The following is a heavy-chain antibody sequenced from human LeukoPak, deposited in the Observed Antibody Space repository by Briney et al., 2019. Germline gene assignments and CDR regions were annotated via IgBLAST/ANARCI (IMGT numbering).Heavy chain of an antibody. CDR1: GGTFSSYA. Sequence: SVKVSCKASGGTFSSYAISWVRQAPGQGLEWMGGIITIFGTANYAQKFQGRVTITADESTSTAYMELSSLRSEDTAVYYCARYSSGWYLGAFDIWGQGTMVTVSS. CDR2: IITIFGTA. V-gene: IGHV1-69*13. CDR3: ARYSSGWYLGAFDI. J-gene: IGHJ3*02. D-gene: IGHD6-19*01.